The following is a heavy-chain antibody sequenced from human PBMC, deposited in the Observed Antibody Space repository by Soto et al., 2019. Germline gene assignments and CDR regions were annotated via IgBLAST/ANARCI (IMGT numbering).Heavy chain of an antibody. Sequence: SETLSLTCTVSGGSISSSSYYWGWIRQPPGKGLEWIGSIYYSGSTYYNPSLKSRVTISVDTSKNQFSLKLSSVTAADTAAYYCARGSSGWSAHYYFDYWGQGTLVTVSS. D-gene: IGHD6-19*01. CDR2: IYYSGST. CDR1: GGSISSSSYY. CDR3: ARGSSGWSAHYYFDY. J-gene: IGHJ4*02. V-gene: IGHV4-39*01.